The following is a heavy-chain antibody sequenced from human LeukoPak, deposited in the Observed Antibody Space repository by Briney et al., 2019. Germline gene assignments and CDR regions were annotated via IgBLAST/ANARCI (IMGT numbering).Heavy chain of an antibody. CDR1: VFTFSKYW. CDR3: ATKQWLAPPPDS. CDR2: INTDGTVT. D-gene: IGHD6-19*01. V-gene: IGHV3-74*01. J-gene: IGHJ4*02. Sequence: GGSLRLSCEASVFTFSKYWMLWVRQAPGKGLESVSRINTDGTVTTYADSVKGRFTVSRDNADNTMFLQMNSVRDEDTAVYYCATKQWLAPPPDSWGQGTPVTVSS.